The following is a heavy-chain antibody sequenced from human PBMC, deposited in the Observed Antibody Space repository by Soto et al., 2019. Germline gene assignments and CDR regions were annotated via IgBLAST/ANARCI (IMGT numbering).Heavy chain of an antibody. D-gene: IGHD6-19*01. CDR2: IYVSGST. J-gene: IGHJ4*02. CDR1: GGSIGSNH. CDR3: VRSGSRDSWLADF. Sequence: PETLSLTSTVSGGSIGSNHWSWVRPPDGKGLEWIGRIYVSGSTDYNPSLTSRVTMSVDTSKNQFSLKVKSVTAADTAVYYCVRSGSRDSWLADFWGQGSLVTVSS. V-gene: IGHV4-4*07.